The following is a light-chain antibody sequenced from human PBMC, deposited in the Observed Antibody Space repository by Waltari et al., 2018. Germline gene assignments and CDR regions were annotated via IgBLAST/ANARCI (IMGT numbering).Light chain of an antibody. CDR1: QTISTS. Sequence: DIQMTQSPSSLSASVGDRVTIRCRSSQTISTSLSWYQAKPGKAPKLLIFAASSLQTDVPSRFSGDGSGTDFTLTISSLQPADIATYYCRQSYSASWTFGQGTKVEIK. J-gene: IGKJ1*01. CDR3: RQSYSASWT. V-gene: IGKV1-39*01. CDR2: AAS.